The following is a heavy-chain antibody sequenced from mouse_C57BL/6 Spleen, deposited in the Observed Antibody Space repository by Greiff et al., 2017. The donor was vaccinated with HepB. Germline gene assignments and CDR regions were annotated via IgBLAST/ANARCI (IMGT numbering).Heavy chain of an antibody. V-gene: IGHV1-54*01. D-gene: IGHD1-1*01. Sequence: QVQLQQSGAELVRPGTSVKVSCKASGYAFTNYLIEWVKQRPGQGLEWIGVINPGSGGTNYNEKFKGKATLTADKSSSTAYMQLSSLTSEDSAVYFCARCPITTVVPYYFDYWGQGTTLTVSS. J-gene: IGHJ2*01. CDR3: ARCPITTVVPYYFDY. CDR1: GYAFTNYL. CDR2: INPGSGGT.